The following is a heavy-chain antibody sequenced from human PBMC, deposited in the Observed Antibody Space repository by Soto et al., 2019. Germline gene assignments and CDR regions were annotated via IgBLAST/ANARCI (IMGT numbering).Heavy chain of an antibody. CDR3: TRGLFSGSSYSGSWYYFDS. D-gene: IGHD1-26*01. J-gene: IGHJ4*02. CDR2: INHSGSP. V-gene: IGHV4-34*01. CDR1: GGSFSGYI. Sequence: PSETLSLTCAVSGGSFSGYIWTWIRQTPGKGLQWIGQINHSGSPIYNPSLKNRVTISTMSNNKFSLELSSVTAADTAVYYCTRGLFSGSSYSGSWYYFDSWGQGTMVTVSS.